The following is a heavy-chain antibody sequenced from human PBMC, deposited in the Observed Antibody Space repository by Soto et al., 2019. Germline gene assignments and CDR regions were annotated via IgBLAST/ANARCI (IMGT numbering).Heavy chain of an antibody. CDR1: GGSISSSSYY. J-gene: IGHJ3*02. Sequence: QLQLQESGPGLVKPSETLSLTCTVSGGSISSSSYYWGWIRQPPGKGLEWIGSIYYSGSTYYNPSLKSRVTRSVDTSKNQFSLKLSSVTAADTAVYYCASLILGYCSGGSCAKHAFDIWGQGTMVTVSS. V-gene: IGHV4-39*01. D-gene: IGHD2-15*01. CDR3: ASLILGYCSGGSCAKHAFDI. CDR2: IYYSGST.